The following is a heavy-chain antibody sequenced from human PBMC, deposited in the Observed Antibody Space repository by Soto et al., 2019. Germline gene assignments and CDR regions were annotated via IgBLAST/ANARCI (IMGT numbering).Heavy chain of an antibody. J-gene: IGHJ4*02. Sequence: GGSLRLSCAVSGFTFDDNAMHWVRQAPEKGLEWVSGINWKSDIGYADSVKGRFTISRDNAENSLYLQMNSLRSEDTAVYYCARDLYSSGWYDYWGQGTLVTVSS. V-gene: IGHV3-9*01. D-gene: IGHD6-19*01. CDR2: INWKSDI. CDR1: GFTFDDNA. CDR3: ARDLYSSGWYDY.